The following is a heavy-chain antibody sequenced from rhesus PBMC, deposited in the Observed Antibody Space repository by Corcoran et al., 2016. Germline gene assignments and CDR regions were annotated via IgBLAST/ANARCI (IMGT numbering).Heavy chain of an antibody. CDR2: IDPSDSHT. Sequence: EVQLVQSGAEVNRPGESLKISCKTSGYSFTSYWVIWVRQMPRKGLEWMGAIDPSDSHTKYSPSFQGQVTISADRSTSTASLQWSSLKASDSATYYCAKRASPTYWYFDSWGPGTPITISS. D-gene: IGHD1-38*01. J-gene: IGHJ2*01. CDR1: GYSFTSYW. CDR3: AKRASPTYWYFDS. V-gene: IGHV5-2*01.